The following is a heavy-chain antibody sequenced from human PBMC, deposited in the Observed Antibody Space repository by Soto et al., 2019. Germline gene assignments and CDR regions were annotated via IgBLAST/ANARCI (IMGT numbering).Heavy chain of an antibody. Sequence: GGSLRLSCAASGFTFSSYSMNWVRQAPGKGLEWVSSISSSSSYIYYADSVKGRFTISRDNAKNSLYLQMNSLRAEDTAVYYCARDRDSSGWYRIQIYGMDVWRQGTTVTVSS. CDR1: GFTFSSYS. D-gene: IGHD6-19*01. J-gene: IGHJ6*02. V-gene: IGHV3-21*01. CDR3: ARDRDSSGWYRIQIYGMDV. CDR2: ISSSSSYI.